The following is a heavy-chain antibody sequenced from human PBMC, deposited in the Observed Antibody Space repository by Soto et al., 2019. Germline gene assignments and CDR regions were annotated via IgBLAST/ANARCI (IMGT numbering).Heavy chain of an antibody. CDR2: TYYRSKWYN. CDR1: GDSVSSNSAG. D-gene: IGHD3-3*01. V-gene: IGHV6-1*01. J-gene: IGHJ4*02. CDR3: ARDIDFGY. Sequence: QVQLQQSGPGLVKPSQTLSLTCAISGDSVSSNSAGWDWIRQSPSRGLEWLGRTYYRSKWYNEYAESVKSRITIHPDTYRNQISLQLNSVTPEDSAVYYCARDIDFGYWGRGTQVTVSP.